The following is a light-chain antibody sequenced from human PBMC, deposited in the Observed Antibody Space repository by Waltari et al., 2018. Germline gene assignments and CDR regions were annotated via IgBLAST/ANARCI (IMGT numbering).Light chain of an antibody. CDR3: QQYNSAPWT. CDR2: KAS. V-gene: IGKV1-5*03. Sequence: TCRASQSISSWLAWYQQKPGKAPKLLTYKASSLESGVPSRFSGSGSGTEFTLTISSLQPDDFATYYCQQYNSAPWTFGQGTKVEIK. CDR1: QSISSW. J-gene: IGKJ1*01.